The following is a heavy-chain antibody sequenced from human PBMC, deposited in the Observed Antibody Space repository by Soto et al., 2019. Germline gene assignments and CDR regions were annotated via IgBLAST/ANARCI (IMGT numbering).Heavy chain of an antibody. CDR1: GFSFSVSY. CDR3: SSLGSGDYGGYVGSDY. CDR2: IKEEGSEK. Sequence: EVHLVESGGGLVQPGGSLRLSCAATGFSFSVSYMTWVRQAPGKGLEWVATIKEEGSEKYYADSVRGRFTISKDNAERSLWLQMSSLRAEDTAVYYCSSLGSGDYGGYVGSDYWGQGTLVTVSS. J-gene: IGHJ4*02. D-gene: IGHD3-10*01. V-gene: IGHV3-7*05.